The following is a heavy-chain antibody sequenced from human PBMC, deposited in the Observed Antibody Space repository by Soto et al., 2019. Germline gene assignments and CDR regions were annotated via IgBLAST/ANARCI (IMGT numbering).Heavy chain of an antibody. Sequence: VQLVESGGGLVKPGGSLRLSCAASGFSFSDYYMSWIRQAPGKGLEWVSYISSSGSTIYYADSVKGRFTISRDNAKNSLYLQMNSLRAEDTAVFYCARDSVDTAMVENYYYYGMDVWGQGTTVTVSS. CDR2: ISSSGSTI. CDR1: GFSFSDYY. D-gene: IGHD5-18*01. J-gene: IGHJ6*02. V-gene: IGHV3-11*01. CDR3: ARDSVDTAMVENYYYYGMDV.